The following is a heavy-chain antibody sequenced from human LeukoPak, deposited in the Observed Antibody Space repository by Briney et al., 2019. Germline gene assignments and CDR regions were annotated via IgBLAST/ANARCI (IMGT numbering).Heavy chain of an antibody. CDR3: ARAYGSGSYPFDY. D-gene: IGHD3-10*01. CDR2: INPSGGST. Sequence: GASVKVSCKASGYTFTSYGISWVRQAPGQGLEWMGIINPSGGSTSYAQKFQGRVTMTRDTSTSTVYMELSSLRSEDTAVYYCARAYGSGSYPFDYWGQGTLVTVSS. CDR1: GYTFTSYG. V-gene: IGHV1-46*01. J-gene: IGHJ4*02.